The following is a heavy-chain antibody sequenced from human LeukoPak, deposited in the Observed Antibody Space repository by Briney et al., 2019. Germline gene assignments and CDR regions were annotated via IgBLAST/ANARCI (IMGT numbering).Heavy chain of an antibody. CDR1: GGSMSRYY. J-gene: IGHJ4*02. CDR3: ARSSTGSYFEY. CDR2: MYYSGST. Sequence: SETLSLTCTVSGGSMSRYYWSWIRQPPGKGLEWIGYMYYSGSTKYNPSLKSRVTISVDTSKNQFSLKLSSVTAADTAVYYCARSSTGSYFEYWGQGTLVTVSS. D-gene: IGHD3-3*02. V-gene: IGHV4-59*01.